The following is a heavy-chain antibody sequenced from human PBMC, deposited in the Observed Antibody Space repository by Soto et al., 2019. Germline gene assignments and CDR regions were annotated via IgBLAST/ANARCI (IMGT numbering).Heavy chain of an antibody. J-gene: IGHJ6*02. V-gene: IGHV3-11*01. Sequence: QVQLVESGGGLVKPGGSLRLSCAASGFTFSDHYMSWIRQAPGMGLAWVAYISGSGFTIYNADSVKGRFTIPRDNAKNSLYLQIDSLRAEDTAVYYCARNTLSAAGSDNYGLDVWGRGTTVAVSS. CDR3: ARNTLSAAGSDNYGLDV. CDR1: GFTFSDHY. CDR2: ISGSGFTI. D-gene: IGHD6-13*01.